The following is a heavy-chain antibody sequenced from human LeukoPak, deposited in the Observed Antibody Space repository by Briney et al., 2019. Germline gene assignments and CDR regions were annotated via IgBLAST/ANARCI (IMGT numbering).Heavy chain of an antibody. D-gene: IGHD6-19*01. V-gene: IGHV4-39*01. J-gene: IGHJ5*02. CDR3: TRHVRKRGIAVAGSPGWFDP. CDR2: IYYSGST. Sequence: SETLSLTCTVSAGSISSSSYSWGWIRQPPGKGLEWIGSIYYSGSTNYNPSLKSRVTMSVDTSTNQFSLRLSSVTATDTAVYYCTRHVRKRGIAVAGSPGWFDPWGQGTLVTVSS. CDR1: AGSISSSSYS.